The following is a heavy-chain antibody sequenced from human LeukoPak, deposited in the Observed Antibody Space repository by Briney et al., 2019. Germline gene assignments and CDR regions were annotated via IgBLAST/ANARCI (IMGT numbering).Heavy chain of an antibody. V-gene: IGHV4-59*05. CDR3: ARQISGNRDY. D-gene: IGHD3-10*01. Sequence: SETLSLTCAVSGVSISGYYWIWIRQSPRSGLEYIGSIFYREGFSYGGTTFYNPSLQSRVTISVDTSKNTFSLRLSSVTAADTAVYYCARQISGNRDYWGQGTLVTVSA. CDR1: GVSISGYY. J-gene: IGHJ4*02. CDR2: IFYREGFSYGGTT.